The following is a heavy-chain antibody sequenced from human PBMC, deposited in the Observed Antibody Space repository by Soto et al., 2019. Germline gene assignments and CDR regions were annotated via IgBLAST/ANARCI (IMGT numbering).Heavy chain of an antibody. CDR1: GGSINSGDYH. CDR2: IYYSGST. Sequence: LSLTCTVSGGSINSGDYHWSWIRQSPGKGLEWIGAIYYSGSTYYNPSLKSRIRISVDTSKNQFSLKVNSVTAADTAVYYCARYSSNWFQTEGMDVWGQGTTVTSP. D-gene: IGHD6-13*01. V-gene: IGHV4-30-4*01. J-gene: IGHJ6*02. CDR3: ARYSSNWFQTEGMDV.